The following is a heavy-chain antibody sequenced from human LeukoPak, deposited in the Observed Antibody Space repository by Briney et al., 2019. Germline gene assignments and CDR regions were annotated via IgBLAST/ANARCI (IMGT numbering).Heavy chain of an antibody. CDR3: ARERYSSPEY. CDR1: GYTFHDYW. V-gene: IGHV5-51*01. D-gene: IGHD5-18*01. J-gene: IGHJ4*02. CDR2: IYPDNSHT. Sequence: GGSLKISCKASGYTFHDYWIGWVRQMPGKGLEWMGIIYPDNSHTRYSPSFQGQVTISADKTITTAYLQWSSLKASDTAIYYCARERYSSPEYWGQGTLVTVSS.